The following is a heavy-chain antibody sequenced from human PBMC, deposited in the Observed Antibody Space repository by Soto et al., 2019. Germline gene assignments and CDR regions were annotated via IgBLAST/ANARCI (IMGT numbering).Heavy chain of an antibody. CDR1: GDSVSCNSAA. Sequence: PSQPLSLTCAISGDSVSCNSAAWNWIRQSPSRGLEWLGRTYYRSKWYNDYAVSVKSRITINPDTSKNQFSLQLNSVTPEDTAVYYCARDLQYSSSWWNYYYGMDVWGQGTTVTVSS. D-gene: IGHD6-13*01. V-gene: IGHV6-1*01. CDR3: ARDLQYSSSWWNYYYGMDV. J-gene: IGHJ6*02. CDR2: TYYRSKWYN.